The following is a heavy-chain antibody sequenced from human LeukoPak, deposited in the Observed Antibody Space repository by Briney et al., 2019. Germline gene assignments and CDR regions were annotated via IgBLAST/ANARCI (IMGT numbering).Heavy chain of an antibody. D-gene: IGHD6-19*01. Sequence: GGSLRLSCAASGFTFSSYEMNWVRQAPGKGLEWVSYSSSSGSTIYYADSVKGQFTISRDNAKNSLYLQMNSLRAEDTAVYYCAREGIAVAGNWFDPWGQGTLVTVSS. V-gene: IGHV3-48*03. CDR2: SSSSGSTI. CDR3: AREGIAVAGNWFDP. CDR1: GFTFSSYE. J-gene: IGHJ5*02.